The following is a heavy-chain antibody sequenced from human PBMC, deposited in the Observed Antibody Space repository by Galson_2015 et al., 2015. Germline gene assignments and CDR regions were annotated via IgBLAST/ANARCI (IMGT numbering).Heavy chain of an antibody. V-gene: IGHV1-2*04. CDR2: INPNSGGT. Sequence: SVKVSCKASGYTFTGYFLHWVRQAPGQGLEWMGYINPNSGGTNYGQKFQGWVSMTRDTSISTAYMELSRLKSDDTAVYYCARGIKGSGHLIWDYLDYWGQGTLVTVSS. CDR3: ARGIKGSGHLIWDYLDY. D-gene: IGHD3-16*01. J-gene: IGHJ4*02. CDR1: GYTFTGYF.